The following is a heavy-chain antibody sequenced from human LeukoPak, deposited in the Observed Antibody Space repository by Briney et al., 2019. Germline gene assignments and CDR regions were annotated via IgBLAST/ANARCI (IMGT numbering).Heavy chain of an antibody. CDR2: ISAYNGNT. CDR3: ARGPPVYGGSCYGY. Sequence: GASVKVSCKASGYTFTSYGISWVRQAPGQGLEWMGWISAYNGNTNYAQKLQGRVTMTTDTSTSTAYMELRSPRSDDTAVYYCARGPPVYGGSCYGYWGQGTLVTVSS. D-gene: IGHD2-15*01. J-gene: IGHJ4*02. V-gene: IGHV1-18*01. CDR1: GYTFTSYG.